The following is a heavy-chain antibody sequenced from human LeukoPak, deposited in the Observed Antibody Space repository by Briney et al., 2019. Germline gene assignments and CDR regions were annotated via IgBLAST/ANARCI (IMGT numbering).Heavy chain of an antibody. D-gene: IGHD3-16*01. V-gene: IGHV3-7*01. CDR2: IKQDGSEK. J-gene: IGHJ3*02. Sequence: GSLRLSCAASGFTFSSYWMSWVRQAPGKGLEWVANIKQDGSEKYYVDSVKGRFTISRDNANNSLYLQMNSLRAEDTAVYYCARDWLDDVWEGEGDAFDIWGQGKMVTLSS. CDR3: ARDWLDDVWEGEGDAFDI. CDR1: GFTFSSYW.